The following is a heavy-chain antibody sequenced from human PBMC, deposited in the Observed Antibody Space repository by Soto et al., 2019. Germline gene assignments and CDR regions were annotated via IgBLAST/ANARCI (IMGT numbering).Heavy chain of an antibody. CDR3: ARVQSPYREWLVPKGGAFDI. Sequence: EVQLVESGGGLVQPGGSLRLSCAASGFTVSSNYMSWVRQAPGKGLEWVSVIYSGGSTYYADSVKGRFTISRDNSRNTLYLQMNSLRAEDTAVYYCARVQSPYREWLVPKGGAFDIWGQGTMVTVSS. CDR1: GFTVSSNY. J-gene: IGHJ3*02. V-gene: IGHV3-66*01. D-gene: IGHD6-19*01. CDR2: IYSGGST.